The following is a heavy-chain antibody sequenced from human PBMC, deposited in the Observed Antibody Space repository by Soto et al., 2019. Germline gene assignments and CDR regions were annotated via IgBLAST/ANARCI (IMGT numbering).Heavy chain of an antibody. CDR2: ISSSSSTI. CDR3: AREGYCSGGSCYSVDRLDYYYGMDV. J-gene: IGHJ6*02. D-gene: IGHD2-15*01. Sequence: GGSLRLSCAASGFTCSSYSMNWVRQAPGKGLEWVSYISSSSSTIYYADSVKGRFTISRDNAKNSLYLQMNSLRDEDTAVYYCAREGYCSGGSCYSVDRLDYYYGMDVWGQGTTVTVSS. V-gene: IGHV3-48*02. CDR1: GFTCSSYS.